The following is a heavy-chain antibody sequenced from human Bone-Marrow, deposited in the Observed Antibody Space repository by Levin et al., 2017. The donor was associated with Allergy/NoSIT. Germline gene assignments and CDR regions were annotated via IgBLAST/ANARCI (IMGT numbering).Heavy chain of an antibody. D-gene: IGHD5-24*01. CDR2: ISGSGGST. CDR1: GFTFSSYA. CDR3: AKAWGGDGYNIANFDY. J-gene: IGHJ4*02. V-gene: IGHV3-23*01. Sequence: GGSLRLSCAASGFTFSSYAMSWVRQAPGKGLEWVSAISGSGGSTYYADSVKGRFTISRDNSKNTLYLQMNSLRAEDTAVYYCAKAWGGDGYNIANFDYWGQGTLVTVSS.